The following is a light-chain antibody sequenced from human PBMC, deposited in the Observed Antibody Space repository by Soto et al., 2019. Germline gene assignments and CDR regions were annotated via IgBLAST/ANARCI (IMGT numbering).Light chain of an antibody. J-gene: IGKJ2*01. CDR1: QSVSSSY. CDR3: QQYNSTPYT. V-gene: IGKV3-20*01. Sequence: EIVLTQSPGTLSLSPGERATLSCRASQSVSSSYLAWYQQKPGQAPRLIMYGASSRATGIPDRLSCSGSGTDFTVTISSLETEDFAVYYCQQYNSTPYTCGKGTRLEIK. CDR2: GAS.